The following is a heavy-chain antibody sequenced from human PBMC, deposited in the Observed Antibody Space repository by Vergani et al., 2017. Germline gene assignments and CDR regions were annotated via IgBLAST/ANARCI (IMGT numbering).Heavy chain of an antibody. CDR2: ISYDGSNK. Sequence: QVQLVESGGGVVQPGRSLRLSCAASGFTFSSYAMHWVRQAPGKGLEWVAVISYDGSNKYYADSVKGRFTISRDNSKNTLYLQMNSLRAEDTAVYYCARGYRGNYMDVWGKGTTVTVSS. J-gene: IGHJ6*03. CDR1: GFTFSSYA. D-gene: IGHD1-14*01. V-gene: IGHV3-30-3*01. CDR3: ARGYRGNYMDV.